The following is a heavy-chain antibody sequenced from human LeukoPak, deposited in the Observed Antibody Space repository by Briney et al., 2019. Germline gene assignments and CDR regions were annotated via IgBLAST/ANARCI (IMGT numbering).Heavy chain of an antibody. J-gene: IGHJ5*02. V-gene: IGHV3-48*03. CDR1: GFTFSSYE. CDR2: ISSSGSTI. Sequence: PGGSLRLSCAASGFTFSSYEMNWVRQAPGKGLELVSYISSSGSTIYYADSVKGRFTISRDNAKNSLYLQMNSLRAEDTAVYYCARESTAMVMYNWFDPWGQGTLVTVSS. D-gene: IGHD5-18*01. CDR3: ARESTAMVMYNWFDP.